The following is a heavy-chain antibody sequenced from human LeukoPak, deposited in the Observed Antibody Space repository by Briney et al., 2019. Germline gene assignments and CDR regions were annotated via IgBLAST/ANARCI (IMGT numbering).Heavy chain of an antibody. CDR3: ARGRFLEWLLYEKNWFDP. J-gene: IGHJ5*02. D-gene: IGHD3-3*01. CDR1: GYTFTSYD. CDR2: MNPNSGNT. Sequence: ASVKVSCKASGYTFTSYDINWVRQATGQGLEWMGWMNPNSGNTGYAQKFQGRVTMTRNTSISTAYMELSSLRSEDTAVYYCARGRFLEWLLYEKNWFDPWGQGTLVTVSS. V-gene: IGHV1-8*01.